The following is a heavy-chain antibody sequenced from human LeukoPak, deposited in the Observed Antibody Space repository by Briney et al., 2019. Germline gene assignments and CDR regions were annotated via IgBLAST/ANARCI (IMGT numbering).Heavy chain of an antibody. CDR2: IYYSGST. Sequence: SETLSLTCTVSGGSISSGGYYWSWIRQHPGKGLEWIGYIYYSGSTYYNPSLKSRVTISVGTSKNQFSLKLSSVTAADTAVYYCARAMVRGSMDVWGQGTTVTVSS. D-gene: IGHD3-10*01. J-gene: IGHJ6*02. CDR3: ARAMVRGSMDV. CDR1: GGSISSGGYY. V-gene: IGHV4-31*03.